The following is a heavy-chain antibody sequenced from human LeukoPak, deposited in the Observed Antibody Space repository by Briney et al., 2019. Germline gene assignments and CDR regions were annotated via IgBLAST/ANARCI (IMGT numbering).Heavy chain of an antibody. CDR2: ISYDGSNK. CDR1: GFTFSSYG. D-gene: IGHD3-10*01. V-gene: IGHV3-30*18. CDR3: AKDYSKTSYYGSGTYYRPNWFDP. J-gene: IGHJ5*02. Sequence: GGSLRLSCAASGFTFSSYGMHWVRQAPGKGLEWVAVISYDGSNKYYADSVKGRFTISRDNSKNSLFLQMNSLRAEDTAVYYCAKDYSKTSYYGSGTYYRPNWFDPWGQGTLVTVSS.